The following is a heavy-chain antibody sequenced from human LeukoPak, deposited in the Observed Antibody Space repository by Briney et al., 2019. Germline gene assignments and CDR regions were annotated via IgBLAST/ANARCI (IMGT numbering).Heavy chain of an antibody. D-gene: IGHD6-19*01. J-gene: IGHJ4*02. CDR2: ISYDGSNK. Sequence: AGSLRLSCAASGFTFSSYAMHWVRQAPGKGLEWVAVISYDGSNKYYADSVKGRFTISRDNSKNTLYLQMNSLGAEDTAVYYCARMYSSGWWAPTYYFDYWGQGTLVTVSS. CDR3: ARMYSSGWWAPTYYFDY. CDR1: GFTFSSYA. V-gene: IGHV3-30-3*01.